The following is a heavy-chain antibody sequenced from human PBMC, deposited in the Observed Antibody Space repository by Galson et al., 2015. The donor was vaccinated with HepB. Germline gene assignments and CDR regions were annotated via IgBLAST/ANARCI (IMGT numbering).Heavy chain of an antibody. V-gene: IGHV3-33*01. J-gene: IGHJ3*02. CDR1: GFTFSSYG. Sequence: SLRLSCAASGFTFSSYGMHWVRQAPGKGLEWVAVIWYDGSNKYYADSVKGRFTISRDNSKSTLYLQMNSLRAEDTAVYYCARETTVDAFDIWGQGTMVTVSS. CDR2: IWYDGSNK. D-gene: IGHD1-7*01. CDR3: ARETTVDAFDI.